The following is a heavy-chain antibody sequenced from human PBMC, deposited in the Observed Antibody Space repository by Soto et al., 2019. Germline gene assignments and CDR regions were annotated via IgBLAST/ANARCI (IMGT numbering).Heavy chain of an antibody. J-gene: IGHJ6*02. CDR1: GFTFSSYG. CDR2: ISYDGSNK. V-gene: IGHV3-30*18. Sequence: GGSLRLSCAASGFTFSSYGMRWVRQSPGKGLEWVAVISYDGSNKYYADSVKGRFTISRDNSKNTLYLQMNSLRAEDTAVYYCAKAGGGMDVWGQGTTVTVSS. D-gene: IGHD3-16*01. CDR3: AKAGGGMDV.